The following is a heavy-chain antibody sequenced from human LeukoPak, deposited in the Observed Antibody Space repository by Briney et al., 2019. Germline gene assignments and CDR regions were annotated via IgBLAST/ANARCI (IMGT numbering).Heavy chain of an antibody. J-gene: IGHJ3*01. D-gene: IGHD3-16*01. CDR3: ARPAYTAAYDL. V-gene: IGHV3-30-3*01. CDR2: ISYDSTNI. CDR1: GFTFSTFA. Sequence: GGSLRLSCAASGFTFSTFAMHWVRQAPGKGLQWVALISYDSTNIHHADSVRGRFTISRDNSKNTLYLQMNSLRTEDTAVYYCARPAYTAAYDLWGQGTMVTVSS.